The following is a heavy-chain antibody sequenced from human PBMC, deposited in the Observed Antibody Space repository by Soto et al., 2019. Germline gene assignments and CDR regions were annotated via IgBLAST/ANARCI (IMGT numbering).Heavy chain of an antibody. CDR1: GFTFSNFA. CDR2: INGGGGHT. V-gene: IGHV3-23*01. J-gene: IGHJ4*02. Sequence: EVQLLQSGGGLVQPGGSLRLSCAASGFTFSNFAMRWIRQAPGKGLEWVSGINGGGGHTDYADSVKGRFTISRDNSKNTLYLQMSSLRAEDTAVYYCATAHRVYSSTWFFFDSWGQGTLVTVSS. D-gene: IGHD6-19*01. CDR3: ATAHRVYSSTWFFFDS.